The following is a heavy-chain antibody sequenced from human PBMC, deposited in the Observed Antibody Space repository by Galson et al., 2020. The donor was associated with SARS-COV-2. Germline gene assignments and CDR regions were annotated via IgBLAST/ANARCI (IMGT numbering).Heavy chain of an antibody. CDR1: GFTFSSYA. J-gene: IGHJ6*02. CDR3: ARDPAAKGPPYIRYFDWTILGARYYYGMDV. D-gene: IGHD3-9*01. Sequence: TGGSLRLSCAASGFTFSSYAMHCVRQPPGKGLEWVAVISYDGSNKYYADSVKGRFTISRDNSKNTLYLQMNSLRAEDTAVYYCARDPAAKGPPYIRYFDWTILGARYYYGMDVWGQGTTVTVCS. V-gene: IGHV3-30-3*01. CDR2: ISYDGSNK.